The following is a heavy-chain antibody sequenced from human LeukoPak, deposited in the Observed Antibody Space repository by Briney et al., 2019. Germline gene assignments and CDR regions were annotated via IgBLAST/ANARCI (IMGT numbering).Heavy chain of an antibody. CDR3: AVNTYYYDSSGPSEYFQH. J-gene: IGHJ1*01. D-gene: IGHD3-22*01. V-gene: IGHV1-46*01. CDR1: GYTFTSYY. Sequence: GASVKVSCKASGYTFTSYYMHWVRQAPGQGLEWMGIINPSGGSTSYAQKFQGRVTMTRDTSTSTAYMELRSLRSDDTAVYYCAVNTYYYDSSGPSEYFQHWGQGTLVTVSS. CDR2: INPSGGST.